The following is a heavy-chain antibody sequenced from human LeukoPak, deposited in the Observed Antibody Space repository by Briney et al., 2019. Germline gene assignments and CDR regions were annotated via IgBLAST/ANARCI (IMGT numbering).Heavy chain of an antibody. CDR3: VRDLRYSGYDLGYYFDY. Sequence: SETLSLTCTVSGGSISSYYWSWIRQPPGKGLEWIGYIYYSGSTNYNPSLKSRVTISVDTSKNQFSLKLSSVTAADTAVYYCVRDLRYSGYDLGYYFDYWGQGTLVTVSS. V-gene: IGHV4-59*01. CDR1: GGSISSYY. D-gene: IGHD5-12*01. CDR2: IYYSGST. J-gene: IGHJ4*02.